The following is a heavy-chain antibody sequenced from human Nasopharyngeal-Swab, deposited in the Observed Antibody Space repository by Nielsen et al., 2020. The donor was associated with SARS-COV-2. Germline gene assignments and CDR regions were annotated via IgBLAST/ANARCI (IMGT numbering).Heavy chain of an antibody. CDR2: ISSSGSTI. CDR3: ARGRVYYYDSSGYPPPFDY. J-gene: IGHJ4*02. D-gene: IGHD3-22*01. Sequence: WIRQPPGKGLEWVSYISSSGSTIYYADSVKGRFTISGDNAKNSLYLQMNSLRAEDTAVYYCARGRVYYYDSSGYPPPFDYWGQGTLVTVSS. V-gene: IGHV3-11*04.